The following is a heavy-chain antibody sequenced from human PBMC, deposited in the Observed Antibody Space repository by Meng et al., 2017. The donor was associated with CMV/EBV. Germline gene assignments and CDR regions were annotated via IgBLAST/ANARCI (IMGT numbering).Heavy chain of an antibody. Sequence: GESLKISCAASGFTFSSYWMSWVRQAPGKGLEWVANIKQDGSEKYYVDSVKGRFTISRDNAKNSLYLQMNSLRAEDTAVYYCARDRGYYDFWSGYPPYFDYWGQGTLVTVSS. CDR3: ARDRGYYDFWSGYPPYFDY. D-gene: IGHD3-3*01. CDR2: IKQDGSEK. V-gene: IGHV3-7*01. J-gene: IGHJ4*02. CDR1: GFTFSSYW.